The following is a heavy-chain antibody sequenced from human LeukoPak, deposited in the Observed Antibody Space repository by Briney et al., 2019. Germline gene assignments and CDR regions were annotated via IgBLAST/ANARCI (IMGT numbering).Heavy chain of an antibody. CDR1: GFTFSSYS. V-gene: IGHV3-23*01. CDR3: AVYSRSSTYFDY. J-gene: IGHJ4*02. CDR2: FTAGGRT. D-gene: IGHD6-6*01. Sequence: GGSLRLSCAASGFTFSSYSMGWVRQAPGKGLEWVSTFTAGGRTFYADCVKGRFTISRDNSKNTLYLQMNSLRAEDTAIFYCAVYSRSSTYFDYWGQGTLVTVSS.